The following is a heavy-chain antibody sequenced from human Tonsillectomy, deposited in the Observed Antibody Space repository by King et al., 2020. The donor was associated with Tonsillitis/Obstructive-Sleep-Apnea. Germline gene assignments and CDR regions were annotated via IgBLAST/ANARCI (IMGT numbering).Heavy chain of an antibody. D-gene: IGHD2-2*01. CDR1: GFTFSSYG. CDR2: IWYDGSNK. CDR3: ARGSIVVVTAAGDAFDI. J-gene: IGHJ3*02. V-gene: IGHV3-33*01. Sequence: VQLVQSGGGVVQPGRSLRLSCAASGFTFSSYGMHWVRQAPGKGLEWVAVIWYDGSNKYYADSVKGRFTISRDNSKNTLYLQMNSLRAEDTAVYYCARGSIVVVTAAGDAFDIWGQGTMGTVSS.